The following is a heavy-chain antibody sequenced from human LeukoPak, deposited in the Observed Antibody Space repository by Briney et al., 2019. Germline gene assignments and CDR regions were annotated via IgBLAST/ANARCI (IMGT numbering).Heavy chain of an antibody. J-gene: IGHJ4*02. V-gene: IGHV3-48*01. CDR2: ISSSSSTI. D-gene: IGHD6-19*01. CDR3: ARATGYSSGWHFDY. Sequence: GGSLRLSCAASGFTFSSYEMNWVRQAPGKGLEWVSYISSSSSTIYYADSVKGRFTISRDNAKNSLYLQMNSLRAEDTAVYYCARATGYSSGWHFDYWGQGTLVTVSS. CDR1: GFTFSSYE.